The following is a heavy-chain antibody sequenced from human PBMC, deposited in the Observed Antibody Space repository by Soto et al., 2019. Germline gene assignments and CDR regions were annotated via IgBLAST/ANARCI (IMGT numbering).Heavy chain of an antibody. CDR2: IYHSGST. D-gene: IGHD3-10*01. CDR3: ARASMVRGVGPFDY. Sequence: SETLSLTCAVSGGSISSAGYSWSWIRQPPGKGLEWIGYIYHSGSTYYNPSLKSRVTISVDRSKNQFSLKLSSVTAADTAVYYCARASMVRGVGPFDYWGQGTLVTVSS. J-gene: IGHJ4*02. V-gene: IGHV4-30-2*01. CDR1: GGSISSAGYS.